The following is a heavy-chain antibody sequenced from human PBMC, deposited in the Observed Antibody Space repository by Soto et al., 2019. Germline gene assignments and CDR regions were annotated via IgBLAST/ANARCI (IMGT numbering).Heavy chain of an antibody. Sequence: PGQGLEWIGGIIPIFGTANYARKFQGRVTITADESTSTAYMELSSLRSEDTAVYYCARKGPRSSWRYDFGYWGQRPLLTVSS. D-gene: IGHD6-13*01. CDR3: ARKGPRSSWRYDFGY. J-gene: IGHJ4*02. V-gene: IGHV1-69*01. CDR2: IIPIFGTA.